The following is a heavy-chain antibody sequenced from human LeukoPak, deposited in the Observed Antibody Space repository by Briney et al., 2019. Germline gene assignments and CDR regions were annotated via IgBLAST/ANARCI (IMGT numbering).Heavy chain of an antibody. J-gene: IGHJ4*02. CDR1: GFTSTNFA. Sequence: SVNVSCKASGFTSTNFAVQWVRQARGQRLEWIGWIIVGSGATKCAQDFQERVTITRDLSTSTLYMELRSLTSEDTAVYYCAADLSNPRMGASYLDSWGQGTLVTVSS. V-gene: IGHV1-58*01. D-gene: IGHD3-16*01. CDR3: AADLSNPRMGASYLDS. CDR2: IIVGSGAT.